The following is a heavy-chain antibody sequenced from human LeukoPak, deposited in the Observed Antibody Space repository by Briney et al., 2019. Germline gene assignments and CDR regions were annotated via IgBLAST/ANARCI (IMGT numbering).Heavy chain of an antibody. D-gene: IGHD3-10*01. V-gene: IGHV4-59*01. CDR2: IYYSGST. CDR1: GGSISSYY. CDR3: ARALGVYYGSGSYAVDI. Sequence: SETLSLTCTVSGGSISSYYWSWIRQPPGKGLEWIGYIYYSGSTNYNPSLKSRVTISVDTSKNQFSMKLSSVSAADTAVYYCARALGVYYGSGSYAVDICGQGTMVTTSS. J-gene: IGHJ3*02.